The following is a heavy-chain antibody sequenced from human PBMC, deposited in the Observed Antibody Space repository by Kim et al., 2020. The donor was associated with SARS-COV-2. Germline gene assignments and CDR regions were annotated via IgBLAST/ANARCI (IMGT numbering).Heavy chain of an antibody. Sequence: GGSLRLSCAASGFTFSSYAMHWVRQAPGKGLEWVAVIWYDGSNKYYADSVKGRFTISRDNSKNTLYLQMNSLRAEDTAVYYCAKGLPRVITTDAFDIWGQGTMVTVSS. J-gene: IGHJ3*02. CDR2: IWYDGSNK. CDR1: GFTFSSYA. D-gene: IGHD3-22*01. CDR3: AKGLPRVITTDAFDI. V-gene: IGHV3-33*06.